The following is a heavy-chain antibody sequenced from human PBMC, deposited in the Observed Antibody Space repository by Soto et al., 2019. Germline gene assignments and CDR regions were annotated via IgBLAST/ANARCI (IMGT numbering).Heavy chain of an antibody. CDR3: ARVYCSGGSCSSVYYGMDV. V-gene: IGHV1-3*01. CDR1: GYTFTSYA. CDR2: INAGNGNT. J-gene: IGHJ6*02. Sequence: QGQLVQSGAEVKKPGASVKVSCKASGYTFTSYAMHWVRQAPGQRLEWMGWINAGNGNTKYSQKFQGRVTITRDTSASTAYMELSSLRSEDTDVYYCARVYCSGGSCSSVYYGMDVWGQGTTVTVSS. D-gene: IGHD2-15*01.